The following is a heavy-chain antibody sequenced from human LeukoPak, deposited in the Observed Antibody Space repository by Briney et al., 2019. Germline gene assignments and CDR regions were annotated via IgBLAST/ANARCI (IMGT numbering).Heavy chain of an antibody. Sequence: PGGSLRLSCAGSGFTFSSYAMSWVRQAPGKGPEWVSGISGSGGGAYYAASVKGRFTISRDDSKNTLSLHMNSLRGEDTAVYYCAKGFSGSYGSDFDYWGQGILVTVSS. CDR1: GFTFSSYA. J-gene: IGHJ4*02. CDR3: AKGFSGSYGSDFDY. V-gene: IGHV3-23*01. D-gene: IGHD1-26*01. CDR2: ISGSGGGA.